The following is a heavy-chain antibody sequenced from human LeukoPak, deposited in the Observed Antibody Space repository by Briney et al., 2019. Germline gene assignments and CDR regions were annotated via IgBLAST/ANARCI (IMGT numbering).Heavy chain of an antibody. CDR1: GFTFSNYD. Sequence: PGGSLRLSCAASGFTFSNYDMIWVPQAPGMGREWVPYISTSGGSTNYADSVKGRFTISRDNGKNSLYRQMNSLRAEDTALYYCARRTYVDYWGQGTLVTVSS. D-gene: IGHD3-16*01. CDR2: ISTSGGST. V-gene: IGHV3-48*03. J-gene: IGHJ4*02. CDR3: ARRTYVDY.